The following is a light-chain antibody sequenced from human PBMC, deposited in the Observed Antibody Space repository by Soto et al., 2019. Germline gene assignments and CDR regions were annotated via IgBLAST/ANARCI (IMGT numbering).Light chain of an antibody. CDR2: GAS. Sequence: EIVLTQSPGTLSLSPGERATLSCRASQSVSSSHLAWYQQKPGQAPRLLIYGASSRATGITDRFSGSGSGTDFTLTISRLEPEEFSVYYCQQYGSSSYTFGQGTKLEIK. CDR3: QQYGSSSYT. V-gene: IGKV3-20*01. J-gene: IGKJ2*01. CDR1: QSVSSSH.